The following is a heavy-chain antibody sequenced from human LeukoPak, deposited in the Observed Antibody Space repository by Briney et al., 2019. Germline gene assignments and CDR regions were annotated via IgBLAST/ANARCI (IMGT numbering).Heavy chain of an antibody. J-gene: IGHJ4*02. CDR3: ASSGRSSGYPYY. Sequence: ASVKVSCKASVGTFSIYAISWVRQARGQRLEWMGCIYAGNGNTKYSQKFQGRVTITRDTSASTAYMELSSLRSEDTAVYYCASSGRSSGYPYYWGQGTLVTVSS. D-gene: IGHD3-22*01. CDR1: VGTFSIYA. CDR2: IYAGNGNT. V-gene: IGHV1-3*01.